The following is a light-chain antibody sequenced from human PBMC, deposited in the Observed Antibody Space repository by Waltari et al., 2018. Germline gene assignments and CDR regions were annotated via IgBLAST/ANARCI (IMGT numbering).Light chain of an antibody. Sequence: QPVLTQSPSASASLGASVKLTCTLSSELSSYAVVGPQQQPETGPRYLLKVNSDGTHTTGDGIPYRFSGASSGAERYLTLSSLQSDEEADYYCQTWGTGVQWVFGGGSKVTVL. J-gene: IGLJ3*02. CDR2: VNSDGTH. V-gene: IGLV4-69*01. CDR1: SELSSYA. CDR3: QTWGTGVQWV.